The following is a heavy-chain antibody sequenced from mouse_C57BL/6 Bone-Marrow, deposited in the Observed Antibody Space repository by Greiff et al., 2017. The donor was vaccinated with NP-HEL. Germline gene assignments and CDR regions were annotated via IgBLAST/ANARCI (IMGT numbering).Heavy chain of an antibody. Sequence: VQLQQSGPELVKPGASVKISCKASGYTFTDYYMNWVKQSHGKSLEWLGDINPNNGGTSYNQKFKGKATLTVDKSSSTAYMELRSLTSEDSAVYYCARATYYDYDGAMDYWGQGTSVTVSS. CDR2: INPNNGGT. V-gene: IGHV1-26*01. CDR1: GYTFTDYY. CDR3: ARATYYDYDGAMDY. J-gene: IGHJ4*01. D-gene: IGHD2-4*01.